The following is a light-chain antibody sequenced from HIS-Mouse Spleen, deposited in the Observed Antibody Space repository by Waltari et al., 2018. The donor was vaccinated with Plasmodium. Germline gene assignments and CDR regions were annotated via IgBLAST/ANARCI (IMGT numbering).Light chain of an antibody. Sequence: QLVLTQSPSASASLGASVTLTCTLSSGHSSYAIAWHQQQPEKGPRYLMKLNSDGSHSKGDGIPDRCSGSSSGAERYLTISSLQSEDEADYYCQTWGTGMGVFGGGTKLTVL. CDR2: LNSDGSH. CDR3: QTWGTGMGV. J-gene: IGLJ2*01. V-gene: IGLV4-69*01. CDR1: SGHSSYA.